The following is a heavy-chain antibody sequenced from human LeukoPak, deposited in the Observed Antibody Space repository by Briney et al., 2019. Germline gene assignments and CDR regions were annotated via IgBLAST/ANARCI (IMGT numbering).Heavy chain of an antibody. CDR3: ARTRPVVDDSWYYFDY. CDR2: INPSGGST. D-gene: IGHD2-15*01. CDR1: GYTFTSYY. V-gene: IGHV1-46*01. Sequence: ASVKVSCKASGYTFTSYYMHWVRQAPGQGLEWMGIINPSGGSTSYAQKFQGRVTMTRDTSTSTVYMELSSLRSEDTAVYYCARTRPVVDDSWYYFDYWGQGTLVTVSS. J-gene: IGHJ4*02.